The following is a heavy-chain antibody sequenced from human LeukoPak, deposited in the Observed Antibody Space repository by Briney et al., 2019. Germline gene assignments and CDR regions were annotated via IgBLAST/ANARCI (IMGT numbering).Heavy chain of an antibody. Sequence: GGSLRLSCAASGFTFISYWMHWVRQAPGKGLVWVSRIKSDGSTNYADSVKGRFTISRDNAKNTLSLRMNSLRAEDTGVYYCARAPSEIGGYYPEYFRHWGQGTLVTVSS. CDR1: GFTFISYW. V-gene: IGHV3-74*01. J-gene: IGHJ1*01. CDR2: IKSDGST. D-gene: IGHD3-22*01. CDR3: ARAPSEIGGYYPEYFRH.